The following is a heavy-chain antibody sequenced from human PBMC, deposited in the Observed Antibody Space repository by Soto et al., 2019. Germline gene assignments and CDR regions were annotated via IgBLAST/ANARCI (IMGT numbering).Heavy chain of an antibody. CDR3: ARANYIVVVPAATANWFDP. D-gene: IGHD2-2*01. CDR2: IVVGSGNT. Sequence: ASVKVSCKASGFTFTSSAVQRVRQARGQRLEWIGWIVVGSGNTNYAQKFQERVTITRDMSTSTAYMELSSLRSADTAVYYCARANYIVVVPAATANWFDPWGQGTLVTVSS. J-gene: IGHJ5*02. CDR1: GFTFTSSA. V-gene: IGHV1-58*01.